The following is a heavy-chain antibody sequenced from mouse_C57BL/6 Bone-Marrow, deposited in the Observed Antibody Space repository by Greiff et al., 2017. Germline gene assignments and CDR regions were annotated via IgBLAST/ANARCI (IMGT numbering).Heavy chain of an antibody. CDR2: IWRGGST. CDR3: ASLSMNANPFAY. V-gene: IGHV2-2*01. CDR1: GFSFTSYG. J-gene: IGHJ3*01. Sequence: QVQLQQSGPGLVQPSQCLSISCTASGFSFTSYGVHWVRQSPGKGLEWLGGIWRGGSTDYNAAFISRMSISKESSKSQVFFKMNSLQADATVIYYGASLSMNANPFAYWGQGTLVTVSA. D-gene: IGHD2-3*01.